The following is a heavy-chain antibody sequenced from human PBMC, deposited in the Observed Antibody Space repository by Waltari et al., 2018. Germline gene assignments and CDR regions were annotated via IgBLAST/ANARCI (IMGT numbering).Heavy chain of an antibody. Sequence: EVQLVESGGGLVQPGGSLRLSCAGSGFTVSSNYMNWVRQTPGKGLEWVSIIYSGGSTYYADYVKGRFTIARDNSKNTLHLQMNSLRAEDTAVYFCSYGRFEYWGQGTLVTVSS. J-gene: IGHJ4*02. CDR2: IYSGGST. D-gene: IGHD5-18*01. CDR3: SYGRFEY. CDR1: GFTVSSNY. V-gene: IGHV3-66*02.